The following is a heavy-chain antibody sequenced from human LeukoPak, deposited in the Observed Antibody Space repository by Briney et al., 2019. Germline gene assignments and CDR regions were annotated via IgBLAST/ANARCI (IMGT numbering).Heavy chain of an antibody. CDR3: ARGPLVRVGATPSQY. Sequence: ASVKVSCKASGYTFTGYHIHWVRQAPGQGLEWMGRINPNSGDTNYAQKFQGRVTMTRDTSISTAYMELSRLRSDDTAVYYCARGPLVRVGATPSQYWGQGTLVTVSS. CDR2: INPNSGDT. V-gene: IGHV1-2*06. D-gene: IGHD1-26*01. CDR1: GYTFTGYH. J-gene: IGHJ4*02.